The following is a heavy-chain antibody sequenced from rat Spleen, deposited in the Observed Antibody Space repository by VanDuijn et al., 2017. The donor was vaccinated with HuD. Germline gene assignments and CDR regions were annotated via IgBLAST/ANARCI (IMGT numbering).Heavy chain of an antibody. J-gene: IGHJ2*01. CDR2: ISYDGTST. CDR1: GFTFSDYN. V-gene: IGHV5-7*01. D-gene: IGHD1-9*01. Sequence: EVQLVESGGGLVQPGRSLKLSCAASGFTFSDYNMAWVRQAPKKGLEWVATISYDGTSTYYRDSVKGRCTISRDNAESTLYLQIDSLRSEDTATYYCTRRSSMGIHFFDYWGQGVMVTVSS. CDR3: TRRSSMGIHFFDY.